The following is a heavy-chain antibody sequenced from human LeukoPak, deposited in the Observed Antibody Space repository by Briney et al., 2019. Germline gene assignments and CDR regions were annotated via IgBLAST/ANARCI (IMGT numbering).Heavy chain of an antibody. D-gene: IGHD3-16*01. V-gene: IGHV3-48*01. CDR3: ARLGAHAYYFDY. CDR1: GFTFSSYS. CDR2: ISSRSTI. J-gene: IGHJ4*02. Sequence: PGGSLRLSCSASGFTFSSYSINSGRQTPGKGLERVSYISSRSTIYYADSVKSRFTISRDNAKNSLYPQMNSLRAEDTAVYYCARLGAHAYYFDYWGQGTLVTVSS.